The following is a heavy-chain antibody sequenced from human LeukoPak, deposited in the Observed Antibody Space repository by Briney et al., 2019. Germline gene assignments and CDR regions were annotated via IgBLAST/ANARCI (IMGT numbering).Heavy chain of an antibody. CDR2: ISSSSSYI. CDR3: ARDVWYDDYGDRDAFDI. V-gene: IGHV3-21*01. Sequence: GGSLRLSCAASGFTFSSYSMNWVRQAPGKGLEWVSSISSSSSYIYYADSVKGRLTISRDNAKNSLYLQMNSLRAEDTAVYYCARDVWYDDYGDRDAFDIWGQGTMVTVSS. J-gene: IGHJ3*02. D-gene: IGHD4-17*01. CDR1: GFTFSSYS.